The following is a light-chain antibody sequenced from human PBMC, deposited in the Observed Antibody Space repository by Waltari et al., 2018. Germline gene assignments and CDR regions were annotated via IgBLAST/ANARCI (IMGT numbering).Light chain of an antibody. J-gene: IGKJ4*01. CDR2: KAS. CDR1: QSISSW. V-gene: IGKV1-5*03. CDR3: QQYNGYSGT. Sequence: DIQMTQSPSALSASVGDRVIITCRASQSISSWLAWYQQKAGKAPKLLIYKASTLQSGVPSRFSGSGSGTEFTLTISSLQPDDSATYYCQQYNGYSGTFGGGTKVE.